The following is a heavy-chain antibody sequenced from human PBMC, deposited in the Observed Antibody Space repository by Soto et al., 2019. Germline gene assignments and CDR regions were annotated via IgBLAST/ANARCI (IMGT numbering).Heavy chain of an antibody. CDR2: MNPNSGNT. J-gene: IGHJ6*03. CDR3: ARRIAARLGSYYYYYYMDV. CDR1: GYTFTSYD. D-gene: IGHD6-6*01. V-gene: IGHV1-8*01. Sequence: QVQLVQSGAEVKKPGASVKVSCKASGYTFTSYDINWVRQATGQGLEWMVWMNPNSGNTGYAQKFHGRVTTTRNTSISTAYMELSSLRSEDTAVYYCARRIAARLGSYYYYYYMDVWGKGTTVTVSS.